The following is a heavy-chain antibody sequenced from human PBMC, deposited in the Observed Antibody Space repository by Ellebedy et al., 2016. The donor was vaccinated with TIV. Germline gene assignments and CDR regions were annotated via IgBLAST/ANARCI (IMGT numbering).Heavy chain of an antibody. V-gene: IGHV3-9*01. CDR2: IAWNDVRT. CDR1: GFSFDDHV. CDR3: AKDPGD. Sequence: GGSLRLSCAASGFSFDDHVMHWVRQAPGQGLEWVSSIAWNDVRTGYADSVKGRFTISRDNAKNSLFLQMNSLRPEDTAMYYCAKDPGDWGQGALVTVSS. J-gene: IGHJ4*02. D-gene: IGHD3-10*01.